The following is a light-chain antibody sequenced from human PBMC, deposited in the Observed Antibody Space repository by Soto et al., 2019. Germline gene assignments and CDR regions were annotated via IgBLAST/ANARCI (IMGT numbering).Light chain of an antibody. CDR3: QQYNDWPPIT. V-gene: IGKV3-15*01. Sequence: EIMMTQSPAALSVSPGEGATLSCRASQSVRNNLAWYQHKPGQVPRLPIYSASTRATGIPARFSGSGSGTEFTLTISSLQSEDFALYYCQQYNDWPPITFGQGTRLEIK. CDR1: QSVRNN. CDR2: SAS. J-gene: IGKJ5*01.